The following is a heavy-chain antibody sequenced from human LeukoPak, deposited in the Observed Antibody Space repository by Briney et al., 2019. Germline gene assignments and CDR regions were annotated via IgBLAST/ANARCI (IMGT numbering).Heavy chain of an antibody. CDR2: ISGSGGTT. V-gene: IGHV3-23*01. D-gene: IGHD3-22*01. CDR3: AKRGVVIRVILVGFHKEAYYFDS. CDR1: GITLSNYG. Sequence: GGSLRLSCAVSGITLSNYGMSWVRQAPGKGLEWVAGISGSGGTTNYADSVKGRFTISRDNPKNTLFLHMNSLRAEDTAVYFCAKRGVVIRVILVGFHKEAYYFDSWGQGALVTVSS. J-gene: IGHJ4*02.